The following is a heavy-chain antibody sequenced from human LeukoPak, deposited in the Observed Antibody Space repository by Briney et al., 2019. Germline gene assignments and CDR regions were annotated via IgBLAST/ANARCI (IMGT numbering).Heavy chain of an antibody. CDR3: ARDRLSAAGGWDLVFDY. CDR2: ISAYNGNT. D-gene: IGHD1-26*01. CDR1: GYTFPIYG. J-gene: IGHJ4*02. V-gene: IGHV1-18*01. Sequence: GASVKVSCKASGYTFPIYGISWVRQAPGQGLEWMGWISAYNGNTDYAQKLQGRVTMTTDTSTSTAYVELRSLRSDDTAVYYCARDRLSAAGGWDLVFDYWGQGTLVTVSS.